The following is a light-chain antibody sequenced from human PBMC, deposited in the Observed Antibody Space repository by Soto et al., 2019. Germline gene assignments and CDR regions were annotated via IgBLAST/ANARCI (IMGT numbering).Light chain of an antibody. Sequence: EVVLTQSPATLSLSPGERATLSCRADQSVSANYLAWYQQKPGQAPRRLIYGASSRATGIPDRFSGSGSGTDFTLTISRLEPEDFAVFYCHQYGSSPFTFGPGTKVDIK. J-gene: IGKJ3*01. CDR1: QSVSANY. CDR3: HQYGSSPFT. V-gene: IGKV3-20*01. CDR2: GAS.